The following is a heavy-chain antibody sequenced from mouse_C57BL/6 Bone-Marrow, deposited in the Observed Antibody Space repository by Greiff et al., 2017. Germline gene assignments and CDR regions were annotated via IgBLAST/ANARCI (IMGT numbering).Heavy chain of an antibody. CDR1: GYTFTSYG. J-gene: IGHJ3*01. CDR2: IYPRSGNT. D-gene: IGHD1-1*01. V-gene: IGHV1-81*01. Sequence: QVQLQQSGAELARPGASVKLSCKASGYTFTSYGISWVKQRTGQGLEWIGEIYPRSGNTYYNEKFKGKATLTADKSSSTAYMELRSLTSEDSAVYFCARRLYYYGSSYGSSWFAYWGQGTLVTVSA. CDR3: ARRLYYYGSSYGSSWFAY.